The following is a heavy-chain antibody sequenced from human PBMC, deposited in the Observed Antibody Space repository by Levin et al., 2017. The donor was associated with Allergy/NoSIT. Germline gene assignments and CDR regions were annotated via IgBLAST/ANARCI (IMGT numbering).Heavy chain of an antibody. CDR1: GFTFSSYG. D-gene: IGHD3-22*01. Sequence: GGSLRLSCAASGFTFSSYGMHWVRQAPGKGLEWVAVIWYDGSNKYYADSVKGRFTISRDNSKNTLYLQMNSLRAEDTAVYYCARDGQIDYFDYWGQGTLVTVSS. CDR3: ARDGQIDYFDY. J-gene: IGHJ4*02. V-gene: IGHV3-33*01. CDR2: IWYDGSNK.